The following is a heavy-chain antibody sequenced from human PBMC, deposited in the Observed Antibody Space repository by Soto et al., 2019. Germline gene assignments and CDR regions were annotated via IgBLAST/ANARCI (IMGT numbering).Heavy chain of an antibody. D-gene: IGHD2-21*02. V-gene: IGHV3-30*18. CDR1: GFNFSTYG. CDR3: AKDCGADCFWHTDD. Sequence: QVQLVESGGGVVQPGRSLRLSCVASGFNFSTYGMHWVRQAPGKGLEWVAVISYDVSNIYYAKSVKGRLTISRDNSNNTLYLQMNSLRGEDTAAYYCAKDCGADCFWHTDDWGQGTAVTVSS. J-gene: IGHJ6*02. CDR2: ISYDVSNI.